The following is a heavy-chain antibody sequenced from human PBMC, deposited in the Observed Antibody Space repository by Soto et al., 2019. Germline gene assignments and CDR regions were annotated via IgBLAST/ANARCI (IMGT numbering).Heavy chain of an antibody. Sequence: SETLSLTCTVSGGSISSSSYYWGWIRQPPGKGLEWIGSIYYSGSTYYNPSLKSRVTISVDTSKNQFSLKLGSVTAADTAVYYCARLLSSSWYGGYYFDYWGQGTLVTVSS. D-gene: IGHD6-13*01. J-gene: IGHJ4*02. CDR3: ARLLSSSWYGGYYFDY. V-gene: IGHV4-39*01. CDR2: IYYSGST. CDR1: GGSISSSSYY.